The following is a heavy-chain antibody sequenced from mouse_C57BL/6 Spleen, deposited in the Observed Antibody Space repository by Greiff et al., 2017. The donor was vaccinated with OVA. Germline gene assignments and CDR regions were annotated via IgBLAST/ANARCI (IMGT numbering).Heavy chain of an antibody. J-gene: IGHJ4*01. CDR1: GYTFTSYW. CDR2: IDPSDSYT. V-gene: IGHV1-69*01. Sequence: QVQLKQPGAELVMPGASVKLSCKASGYTFTSYWMHWVKQRPGQGLEWIGEIDPSDSYTNYNQKFKGKSTLTVDKSSSTAYMQLSSLTSEDSAVYYCARWELYAMDYWGQGTSVTVSS. CDR3: ARWELYAMDY. D-gene: IGHD4-1*01.